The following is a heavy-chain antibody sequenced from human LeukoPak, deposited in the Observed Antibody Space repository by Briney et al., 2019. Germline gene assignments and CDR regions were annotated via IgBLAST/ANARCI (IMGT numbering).Heavy chain of an antibody. Sequence: SETLSLTCTVSGGSISSSSYYWGWIRQPPGKGLEWIGSIYYSGSTYYNPSLKSRVTISVDTSKNQFSLKLSSVTAADTAVYYCARDAEGYHWSGGYFDYWGQGVLVTVSS. CDR2: IYYSGST. D-gene: IGHD3-3*01. J-gene: IGHJ4*02. V-gene: IGHV4-39*02. CDR3: ARDAEGYHWSGGYFDY. CDR1: GGSISSSSYY.